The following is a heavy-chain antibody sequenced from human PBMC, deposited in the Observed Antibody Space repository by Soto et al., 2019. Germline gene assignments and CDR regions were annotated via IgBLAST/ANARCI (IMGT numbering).Heavy chain of an antibody. CDR1: GFTFSDSF. V-gene: IGHV3-11*01. J-gene: IGHJ6*03. Sequence: QVQLVESGGGLVQPGGSLRLSCAASGFTFSDSFMSWSRQTPGKGLEWLSYISGRDGNIYYADSVRGRFTMSRENVKILVYLQRSSLRVDDTAVYYCAGDQGPNYMAVWGKGTTVTVS. CDR2: ISGRDGNI. CDR3: AGDQGPNYMAV.